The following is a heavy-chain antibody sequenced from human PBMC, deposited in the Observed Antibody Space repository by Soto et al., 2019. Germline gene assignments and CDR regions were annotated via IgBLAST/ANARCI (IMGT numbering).Heavy chain of an antibody. J-gene: IGHJ4*02. V-gene: IGHV3-74*01. CDR2: INGDGKTA. CDR3: ARPRYDGTGTPFDH. CDR1: GFTFSSYW. Sequence: EVQLVESGGGLVQPGGSLRLSCAASGFTFSSYWMHWVRQAPGKGLVWVSGINGDGKTATYADSVKGRFIISRDNAKNILYLQMNRLTAEGTAVYYCARPRYDGTGTPFDHWGQGSLVTVSS. D-gene: IGHD3-22*01.